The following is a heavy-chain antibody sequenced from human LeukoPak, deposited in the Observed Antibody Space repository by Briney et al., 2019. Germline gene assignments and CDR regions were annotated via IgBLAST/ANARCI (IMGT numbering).Heavy chain of an antibody. Sequence: SETLSLTCAVYGGSFSGYYWSWIRQPPGKGLEWIGEINHSGSTNYNPSLKSRVTISVDTSKNQFSLKLSSVTAADTAVYYCARGRLRGSYSYYFDYWGQGTLVTVSS. D-gene: IGHD1-26*01. J-gene: IGHJ4*02. CDR1: GGSFSGYY. CDR3: ARGRLRGSYSYYFDY. CDR2: INHSGST. V-gene: IGHV4-34*01.